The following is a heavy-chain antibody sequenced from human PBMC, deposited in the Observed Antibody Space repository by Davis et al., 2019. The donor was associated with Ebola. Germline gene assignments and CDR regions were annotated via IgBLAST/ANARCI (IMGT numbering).Heavy chain of an antibody. J-gene: IGHJ4*02. CDR3: ARWVIGRYSSSSGGFDY. V-gene: IGHV4-59*01. Sequence: SETLSLTCTVSGGSISSYYWSWIRQPPGKGLEWIGYIYYSGSTNYNPSLKSRVTISVDTSKNQFSLKLSSVTAADTAVYYCARWVIGRYSSSSGGFDYWGQGTLVTVSS. D-gene: IGHD6-6*01. CDR1: GGSISSYY. CDR2: IYYSGST.